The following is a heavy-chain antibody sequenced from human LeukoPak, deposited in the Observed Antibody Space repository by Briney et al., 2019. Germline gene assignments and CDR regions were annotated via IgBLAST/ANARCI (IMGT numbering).Heavy chain of an antibody. Sequence: GGSLRLSCVVSGFTFSHYNMNWVRQAPGKGLEWLSFISNRGETIYNTDSVKGRFTITRDNAKNSLYLQMNSLRAEDTAVYYCARRGGMATFDYWGQGTLVTVSS. CDR2: ISNRGETI. V-gene: IGHV3-48*01. D-gene: IGHD1-14*01. CDR1: GFTFSHYN. CDR3: ARRGGMATFDY. J-gene: IGHJ4*02.